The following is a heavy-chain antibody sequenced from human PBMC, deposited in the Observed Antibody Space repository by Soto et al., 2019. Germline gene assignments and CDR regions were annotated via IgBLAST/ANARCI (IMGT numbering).Heavy chain of an antibody. J-gene: IGHJ4*02. CDR2: TYWDDDK. CDR1: GFSVTTSGVG. D-gene: IGHD6-13*01. Sequence: QITLKESGPTLVKPTQTLTLTCTCSGFSVTTSGVGVGWIRQPPGKALEWLALTYWDDDKRYSPSLKSWLTITKDTSKNQVVLTMTNMDPVDTATYYCARRIAAAAFDYWGQGTLVTVSS. V-gene: IGHV2-5*02. CDR3: ARRIAAAAFDY.